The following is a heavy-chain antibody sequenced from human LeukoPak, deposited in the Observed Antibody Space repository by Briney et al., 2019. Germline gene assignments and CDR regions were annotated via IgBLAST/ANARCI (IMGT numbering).Heavy chain of an antibody. CDR3: ARQSSGYDLGPFAY. J-gene: IGHJ4*02. CDR1: GRSISSYY. V-gene: IGHV4-59*08. CDR2: ISYSGST. D-gene: IGHD5-12*01. Sequence: SDTLSLTCTVSGRSISSYYWSWIRQPPGKGLEWIAYISYSGSTNYNPSLRSRVTISLDTSKNHFSLKLSSVTAADTAVYYCARQSSGYDLGPFAYWGQGALVTVSS.